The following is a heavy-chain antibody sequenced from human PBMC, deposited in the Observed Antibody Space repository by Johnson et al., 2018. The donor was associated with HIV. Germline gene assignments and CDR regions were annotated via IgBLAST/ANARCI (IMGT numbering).Heavy chain of an antibody. V-gene: IGHV3-20*04. CDR2: TTYTGGRT. D-gene: IGHD2-21*01. J-gene: IGHJ3*02. CDR1: GFNVDDDA. Sequence: VQLVESGGGVVRPGVSLRLSCAASGFNVDDDALSWVRQVPGKGLEWVSGTTYTGGRTGYADSVCDRFSISRENAKNSLYLQMNSLRAGDTAVYYCAKGPQGIATPDAFDIWGQGTMVTVSS. CDR3: AKGPQGIATPDAFDI.